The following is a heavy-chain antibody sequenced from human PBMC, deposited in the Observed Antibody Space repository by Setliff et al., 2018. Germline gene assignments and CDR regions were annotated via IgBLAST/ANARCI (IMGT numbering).Heavy chain of an antibody. CDR1: VYSISRDCH. D-gene: IGHD6-19*01. CDR3: ARHRAVAGAYYFDF. CDR2: IYYSGNT. Sequence: ASETLSLTCAVSVYSISRDCHWGWIRQPPGEGLEWIGSIYYSGNTYYNASLKGRVTISGDTSKNQFSLKLTAVTAADTAIYYCARHRAVAGAYYFDFWGQGTLVTVSS. J-gene: IGHJ4*02. V-gene: IGHV4-38-2*01.